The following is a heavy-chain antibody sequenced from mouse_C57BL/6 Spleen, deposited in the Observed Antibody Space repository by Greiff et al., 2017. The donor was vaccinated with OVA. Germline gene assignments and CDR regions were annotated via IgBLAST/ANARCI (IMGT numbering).Heavy chain of an antibody. CDR1: GYSITSGYY. D-gene: IGHD2-14*01. Sequence: DVQLQESGPGLVKPSQSLSLTCSVTGYSITSGYYWNWIRQFPGNKLEWMGYISYDGSNNYNPSLKNRIPITRDTSKNQFFLKLNSVTTEDTATYYCARIGDSRMDYWGQGTSVTVSS. J-gene: IGHJ4*01. V-gene: IGHV3-6*01. CDR2: ISYDGSN. CDR3: ARIGDSRMDY.